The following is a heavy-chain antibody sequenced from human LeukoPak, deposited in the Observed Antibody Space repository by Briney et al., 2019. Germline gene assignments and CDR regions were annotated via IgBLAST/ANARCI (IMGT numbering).Heavy chain of an antibody. V-gene: IGHV4-39*07. J-gene: IGHJ6*03. Sequence: SETLSLTCTVSGGSIRSNYYWGWIRQPPGKGLEWIGSIYYSGNSYYNPSLKSRVTMSIDTSKNQFSLNVNSVTAADTAVYYCASLLGYCSGNRCPSSANYYYYMDVWGKGTTVTVSS. CDR2: IYYSGNS. CDR3: ASLLGYCSGNRCPSSANYYYYMDV. CDR1: GGSIRSNYY. D-gene: IGHD2-15*01.